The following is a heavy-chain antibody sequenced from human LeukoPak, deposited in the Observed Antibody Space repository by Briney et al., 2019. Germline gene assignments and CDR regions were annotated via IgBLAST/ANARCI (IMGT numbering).Heavy chain of an antibody. D-gene: IGHD1-26*01. CDR2: ISGSGGST. CDR3: AKDRGSYSGEYFQH. CDR1: GFTFSSYA. V-gene: IGHV3-23*01. Sequence: GGSLRLSCAASGFTFSSYAMSWVRQAPGKGLEWVSAISGSGGSTYYADSVKGQFTISRDNSKNTLYLQMNSLRAEDTAVYYCAKDRGSYSGEYFQHWGQGTLVTVSS. J-gene: IGHJ1*01.